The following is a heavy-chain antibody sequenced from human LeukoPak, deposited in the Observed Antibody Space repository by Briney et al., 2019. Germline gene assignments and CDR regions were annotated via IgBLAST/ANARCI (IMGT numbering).Heavy chain of an antibody. CDR3: ARGDSSGYYPVPFDY. CDR2: IYYSGST. CDR1: GVSISSYY. Sequence: SETLSLTCTVSGVSISSYYRSWIRQPPGKGLEWIGYIYYSGSTNYNPSLKSRVTISVDTSKNQFSLKLSSVTAADTAVHYCARGDSSGYYPVPFDYWGQGTLVTVSS. D-gene: IGHD3-22*01. V-gene: IGHV4-59*01. J-gene: IGHJ4*02.